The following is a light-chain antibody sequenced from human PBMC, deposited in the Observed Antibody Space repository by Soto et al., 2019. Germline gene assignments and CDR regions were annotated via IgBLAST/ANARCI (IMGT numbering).Light chain of an antibody. V-gene: IGKV3-20*01. CDR3: QQYCTSSLP. CDR1: QSVSSNY. Sequence: DIVMTQSPGTLSLSPGETATLSCRASQSVSSNYVAWFHQKPGQAPRLLIYGASSRATGVPDRFSASGSGTDFTLTISRLEPEDFAVSSCQQYCTSSLPFGLRTKVNI. CDR2: GAS. J-gene: IGKJ2*01.